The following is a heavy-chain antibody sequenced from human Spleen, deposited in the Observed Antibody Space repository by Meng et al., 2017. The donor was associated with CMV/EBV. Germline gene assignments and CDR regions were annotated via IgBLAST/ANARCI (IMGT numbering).Heavy chain of an antibody. D-gene: IGHD6-19*01. V-gene: IGHV4-39*01. Sequence: SNSFRWGWIGWTRGGGLKWVGYLDCSGSTYNNPSLERRVSVAVDKSKNQFSLKLGSVTAADTGICYCARRGSGSSGWYQPTWFDHWGQGTLVTVSS. CDR2: LDCSGST. CDR1: SNSFR. CDR3: ARRGSGSSGWYQPTWFDH. J-gene: IGHJ5*02.